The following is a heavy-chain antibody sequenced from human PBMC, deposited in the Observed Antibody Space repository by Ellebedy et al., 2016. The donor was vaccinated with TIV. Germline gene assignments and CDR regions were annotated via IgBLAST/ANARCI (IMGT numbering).Heavy chain of an antibody. CDR1: GYTFTSYA. Sequence: ASVKVSCKASGYTFTSYAMHWVRQAPGQRLEWMGWINAGSGNTKNSQKFQGRVTITRDTSASTAYMELSSLRSEDTAVYYCARLWFGELWFYGVDVWGQGTTVTVSS. J-gene: IGHJ6*02. CDR3: ARLWFGELWFYGVDV. D-gene: IGHD3-10*01. V-gene: IGHV1-3*01. CDR2: INAGSGNT.